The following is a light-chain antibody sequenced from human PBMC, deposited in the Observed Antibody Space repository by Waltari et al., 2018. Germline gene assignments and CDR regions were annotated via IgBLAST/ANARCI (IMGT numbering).Light chain of an antibody. CDR2: EDS. V-gene: IGLV3-10*01. J-gene: IGLJ3*02. CDR3: YSTDSSDTHRV. CDR1: PLPKKY. Sequence: SYELTQPPSVSVSPGQAARITCPGEPLPKKYAYWYQQKSGQAPLLVIYEDSKRPSGIPERFSGSSSGTTATLTLSGAQVEDEGDYYCYSTDSSDTHRVFGGGTKLTVL.